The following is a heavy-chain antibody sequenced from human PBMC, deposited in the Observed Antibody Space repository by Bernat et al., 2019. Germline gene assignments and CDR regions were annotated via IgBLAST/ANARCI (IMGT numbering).Heavy chain of an antibody. D-gene: IGHD4-17*01. Sequence: VQLVESGGGVVQPGRSLRLSCAASGFTFSNYAMHWVRQAPGKGLEWVSAISGSGGSTYYADSVKGRFTISRDNSKNTLYLQMNSLRAEDTAVYYCAKAPHGDYDPEYFQHWGQGTLVTVSS. V-gene: IGHV3-23*04. J-gene: IGHJ1*01. CDR2: ISGSGGST. CDR1: GFTFSNYA. CDR3: AKAPHGDYDPEYFQH.